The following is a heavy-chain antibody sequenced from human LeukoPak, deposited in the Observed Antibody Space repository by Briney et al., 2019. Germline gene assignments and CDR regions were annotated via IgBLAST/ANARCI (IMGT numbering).Heavy chain of an antibody. CDR3: ARHSVGSYPTYFDY. CDR2: IYPGDSNT. Sequence: GESLKISCKGSGYSFTSYWIGWVRQMPGKGLEWMGIIYPGDSNTKYSPSFQGQVTISADKSINTAYLQWSSLKASDTAMYYCARHSVGSYPTYFDYWGQGTLVTVSS. V-gene: IGHV5-51*01. CDR1: GYSFTSYW. J-gene: IGHJ4*02. D-gene: IGHD1-26*01.